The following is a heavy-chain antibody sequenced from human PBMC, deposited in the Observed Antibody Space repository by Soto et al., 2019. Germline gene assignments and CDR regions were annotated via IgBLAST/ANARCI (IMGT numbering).Heavy chain of an antibody. J-gene: IGHJ6*02. CDR1: GGSFSGYY. Sequence: QVQLQQWGAGLLKPSETLSLTCAVYGGSFSGYYWSWIRQPPGKGLEWIGEINHSGSTNYNPSLKSRVTISVDTSKNQFSLKLSYVTAADTAVYYCARESWRYCSGGSCYTPASPYYYYYGMDVWGQGTTVTVSS. CDR3: ARESWRYCSGGSCYTPASPYYYYYGMDV. CDR2: INHSGST. D-gene: IGHD2-15*01. V-gene: IGHV4-34*01.